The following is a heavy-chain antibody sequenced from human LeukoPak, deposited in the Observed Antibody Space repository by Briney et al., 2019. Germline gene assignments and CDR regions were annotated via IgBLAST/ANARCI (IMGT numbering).Heavy chain of an antibody. CDR2: IYHSGTT. D-gene: IGHD2/OR15-2a*01. Sequence: SETLSLTCSVSGDSITSHNWWSWVRQSPGRGREWIGEIYHSGTTNYSPSLKSRVTISVDKSKNQLSLQLTSVTAADTAVYFCASCLFDYYYFAQWGQGTLVTVSS. CDR3: ASCLFDYYYFAQ. CDR1: GDSITSHNW. J-gene: IGHJ4*02. V-gene: IGHV4-4*02.